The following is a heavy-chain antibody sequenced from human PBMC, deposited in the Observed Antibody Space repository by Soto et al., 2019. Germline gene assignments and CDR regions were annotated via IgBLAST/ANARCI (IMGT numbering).Heavy chain of an antibody. CDR3: ARDGDTSGYYYFDY. Sequence: QVQLQESGPGLVKPSETLSLTCTVSGGSVSSGSYYWTWMRQPPGKGLEWIGYINYSGSTSYNPSLTGRVAISVDTSKNQFSLKVSSVTAADTAVYYCARDGDTSGYYYFDYWGQGTLVTVSS. CDR2: INYSGST. CDR1: GGSVSSGSYY. J-gene: IGHJ4*02. D-gene: IGHD3-22*01. V-gene: IGHV4-61*01.